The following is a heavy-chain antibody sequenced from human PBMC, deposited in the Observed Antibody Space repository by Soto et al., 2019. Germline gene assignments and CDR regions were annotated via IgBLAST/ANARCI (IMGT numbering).Heavy chain of an antibody. V-gene: IGHV1-46*01. J-gene: IGHJ5*02. Sequence: QVQLVQSGAEVKKPGASVKVSCKASGYTFTSYYMHWVRQAPGQGLEWMGVINPSDNSTTYAQKFQGRVTMTRDTSTSTVYMELTSLRSEDTAVYYCARARGWFDPWGQGTLVTVSS. CDR1: GYTFTSYY. D-gene: IGHD3-10*01. CDR2: INPSDNST. CDR3: ARARGWFDP.